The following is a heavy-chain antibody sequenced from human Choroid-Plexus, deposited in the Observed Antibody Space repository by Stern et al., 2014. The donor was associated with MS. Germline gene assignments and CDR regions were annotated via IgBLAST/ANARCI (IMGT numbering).Heavy chain of an antibody. J-gene: IGHJ4*02. Sequence: VQLVQSGGGVDQPGRPLRLSCAASGFTFGSCAMHWVRQAPGKGLEWVAGVSYDGSNKYYADSMKGRFTVARDNSQTTLYIQMSSLRAEDTAVYYCAKDHQYWTYYFDHWGQGSLVTVSS. CDR3: AKDHQYWTYYFDH. D-gene: IGHD1-1*01. CDR2: VSYDGSNK. CDR1: GFTFGSCA. V-gene: IGHV3-30*18.